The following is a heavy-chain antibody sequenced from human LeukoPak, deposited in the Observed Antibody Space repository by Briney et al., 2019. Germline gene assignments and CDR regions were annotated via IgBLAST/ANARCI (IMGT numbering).Heavy chain of an antibody. CDR3: AREGSYYGSGSYYSFDY. CDR2: ISSSGSTR. J-gene: IGHJ4*02. V-gene: IGHV3-11*01. Sequence: KPGGSLRLSCAASGFTFSNAWMSWVRQAPGKGLEWVSYISSSGSTRYYADSVRGRFTISRDNAKNSLSLQMNSLRAEDTAVYYCAREGSYYGSGSYYSFDYWGQGTLVTVSS. D-gene: IGHD3-10*01. CDR1: GFTFSNAW.